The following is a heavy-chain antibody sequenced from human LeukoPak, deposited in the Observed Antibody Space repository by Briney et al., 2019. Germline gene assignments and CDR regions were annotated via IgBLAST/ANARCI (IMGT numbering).Heavy chain of an antibody. J-gene: IGHJ4*02. Sequence: QSGGSLRLSCAASRFTFSNYAMSWVRQAPGKGLEWVSAITGGGGGTYYADSVKGRFTISGDSSKNTLYLQMNSLRAEDTAVYYCAKHREDYADSCLDDYWGQGTLVTVSS. CDR2: ITGGGGGT. CDR3: AKHREDYADSCLDDY. D-gene: IGHD4-17*01. CDR1: RFTFSNYA. V-gene: IGHV3-23*01.